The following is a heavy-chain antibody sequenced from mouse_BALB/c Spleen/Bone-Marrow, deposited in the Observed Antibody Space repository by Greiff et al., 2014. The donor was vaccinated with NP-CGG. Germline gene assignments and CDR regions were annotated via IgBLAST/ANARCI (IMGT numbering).Heavy chain of an antibody. CDR2: IYPGDGDT. CDR3: ARGWDWFAY. V-gene: IGHV1-87*01. J-gene: IGHJ3*01. Sequence: VQLQQSHVKMARAGVSVKLTCKASGYTFTSYWMQWVKQRPGPGLEWIGAIYPGDGDTRYTQKFKGKATLTADKSSSTAYMQLSSLASEDSAVYYCARGWDWFAYWGQGTLVTVSA. D-gene: IGHD4-1*01. CDR1: GYTFTSYW.